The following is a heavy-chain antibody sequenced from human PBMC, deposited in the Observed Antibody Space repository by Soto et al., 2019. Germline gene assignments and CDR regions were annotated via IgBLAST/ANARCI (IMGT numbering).Heavy chain of an antibody. V-gene: IGHV3-23*01. CDR1: GFTFSSYA. J-gene: IGHJ5*02. CDR3: AKPFVVVPAAISANPFDP. CDR2: ISGRGCST. Sequence: PGGSLRLSCAASGFTFSSYAMSWVRQAPGKGLEWVSAISGRGCSTYYADSVKGRFTISRDNSKNTLYLQMNSLRAEDTAVYYCAKPFVVVPAAISANPFDPWGQGTLVTVSS. D-gene: IGHD2-2*02.